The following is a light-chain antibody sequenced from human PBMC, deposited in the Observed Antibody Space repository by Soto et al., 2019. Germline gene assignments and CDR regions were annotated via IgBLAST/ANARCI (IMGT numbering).Light chain of an antibody. CDR3: SSYTSSSTLV. Sequence: QSVLTQPASVSGSPGQSITISCTGTSSDVGGYNYVSWYQQHPGKAPKLMNYEVSNRPSGVSNRFSGSKSGNTASLTISGLQAEDEADYYCSSYTSSSTLVFGGGTKLTVL. V-gene: IGLV2-14*01. CDR1: SSDVGGYNY. J-gene: IGLJ3*02. CDR2: EVS.